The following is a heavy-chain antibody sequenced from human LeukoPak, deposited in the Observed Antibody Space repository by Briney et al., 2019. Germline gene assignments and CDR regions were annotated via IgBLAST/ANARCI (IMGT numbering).Heavy chain of an antibody. D-gene: IGHD4-23*01. V-gene: IGHV4-4*07. CDR3: ARWSSYYYYYYMDV. J-gene: IGHJ6*03. CDR2: IYTSGST. Sequence: PSETLSLTCTVSGGSISSYYWSWIRQPAGKGLEWFGRIYTSGSTNYNPSLKSRVTMSVDTSKNQFSLKLSSVTAADTAVYYCARWSSYYYYYYMDVWGKGTTVTVSS. CDR1: GGSISSYY.